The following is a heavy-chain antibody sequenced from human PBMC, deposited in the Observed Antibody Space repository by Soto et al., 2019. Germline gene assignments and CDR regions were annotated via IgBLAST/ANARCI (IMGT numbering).Heavy chain of an antibody. CDR2: ISETGSHT. Sequence: PGGSLRLSCEASGFTFTDYHMSWIRQAPGKGLEWVALISETGSHTAYAESVKGRFTISRDNARPSVFLQMNSLRSDDTAVYFCARSLRATSPLTFWDQGTPVTVSS. CDR3: ARSLRATSPLTF. J-gene: IGHJ4*02. D-gene: IGHD7-27*01. V-gene: IGHV3-11*06. CDR1: GFTFTDYH.